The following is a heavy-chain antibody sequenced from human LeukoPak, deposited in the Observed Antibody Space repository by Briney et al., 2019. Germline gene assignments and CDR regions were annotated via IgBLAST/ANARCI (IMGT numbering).Heavy chain of an antibody. D-gene: IGHD4-17*01. CDR3: ASIGGDYGDYGDFSYMDV. CDR2: INPSSGST. CDR1: GYTFTSYY. V-gene: IGHV1-46*01. Sequence: ASVKVSCKASGYTFTSYYMHWVRQAPGQGLEWMGIINPSSGSTSYAQKFQGRVTMTRDMSTSTVYMELSSLRSEDTAVYYCASIGGDYGDYGDFSYMDVWGKGTTVTVSS. J-gene: IGHJ6*03.